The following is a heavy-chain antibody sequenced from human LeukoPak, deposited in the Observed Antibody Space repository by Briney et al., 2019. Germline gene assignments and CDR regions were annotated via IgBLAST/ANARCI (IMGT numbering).Heavy chain of an antibody. CDR1: GFSFSTYS. Sequence: GGSLRLSCAASGFSFSTYSMSWVCQAPGKGLEWVANIKTDGSEEFYVDSVKGRFTISRDNAKNSLFFQMNSLRVDDTAVYFCARDGGARGSGSFGDWGQGTLVTVSS. D-gene: IGHD3-10*01. V-gene: IGHV3-7*03. CDR3: ARDGGARGSGSFGD. CDR2: IKTDGSEE. J-gene: IGHJ4*02.